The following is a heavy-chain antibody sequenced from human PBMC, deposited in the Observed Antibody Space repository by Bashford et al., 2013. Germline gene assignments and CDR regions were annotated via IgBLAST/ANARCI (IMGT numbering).Heavy chain of an antibody. J-gene: IGHJ6*02. CDR3: ARGNGLDV. V-gene: IGHV1-69*08. CDR1: EDTFSKYL. Sequence: PSVKVSCKASEDTFSKYLISWVRQAPGQGLEWMGRIVPILDTPIYAQKFQGRVTITADKSTTTVYMKLSSLRSDDTAVYYCARGNGLDVWGQGTTVTVSS. CDR2: IVPILDTP.